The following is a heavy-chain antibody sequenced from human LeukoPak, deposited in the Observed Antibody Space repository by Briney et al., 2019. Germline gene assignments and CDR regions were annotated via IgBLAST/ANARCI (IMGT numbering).Heavy chain of an antibody. CDR2: ISTSSSYI. Sequence: GGSLRLSCAASGFTFSGYCMNWVRQAPGKGLEWVSSISTSSSYIYYADSVKGRFTISRDNAKNSLYLQMNSLRAEDTAVYYCTRQSFYGDYEFDYWGQGTLVTVSS. V-gene: IGHV3-21*01. J-gene: IGHJ4*02. CDR1: GFTFSGYC. CDR3: TRQSFYGDYEFDY. D-gene: IGHD4-17*01.